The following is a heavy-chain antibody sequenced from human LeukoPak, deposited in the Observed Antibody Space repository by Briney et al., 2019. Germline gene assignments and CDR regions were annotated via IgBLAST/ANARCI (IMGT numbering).Heavy chain of an antibody. J-gene: IGHJ4*02. CDR3: ARGDRLLFDY. D-gene: IGHD1-26*01. CDR2: ISSSSSYI. V-gene: IGHV3-21*01. CDR1: GFTFSSYA. Sequence: GGSLRLSCAASGFTFSSYAMNWVRQAPGKGLEWVSSISSSSSYIYYADSVKDRFTISRDNAKNSLYLQMNSLRAEDTAVYYCARGDRLLFDYWGQGTLVTVSS.